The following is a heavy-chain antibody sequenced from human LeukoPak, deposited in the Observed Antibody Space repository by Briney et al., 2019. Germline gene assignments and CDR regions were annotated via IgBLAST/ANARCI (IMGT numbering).Heavy chain of an antibody. V-gene: IGHV1-46*01. CDR1: GYTFTSYY. CDR3: ALRGRGYYDSGGYHDSFDI. Sequence: ASVKVSCKASGYTFTSYYMHWVRQAPGQGLEWVGLINPSGGSTSYAQKLQGRVTMTTDTSTRTAYMELRRLRSDDTAVYYCALRGRGYYDSGGYHDSFDIWGQGTMVTVSS. CDR2: INPSGGST. J-gene: IGHJ3*02. D-gene: IGHD3-22*01.